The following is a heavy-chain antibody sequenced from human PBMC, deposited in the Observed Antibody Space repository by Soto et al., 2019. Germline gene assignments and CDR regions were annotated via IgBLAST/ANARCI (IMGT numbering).Heavy chain of an antibody. D-gene: IGHD2-2*01. J-gene: IGHJ6*02. CDR2: ISYDGSNK. V-gene: IGHV3-30*18. CDR1: GFTFSSYG. CDR3: AKDRDIVVVPAATQGSDGMDV. Sequence: QPGGSLRLSCAASGFTFSSYGMHWVRQAPGKGLEWVAVISYDGSNKYYADSVKGRFTISRDNSKNTLYLQMNSLRAEDTAVYYCAKDRDIVVVPAATQGSDGMDVWGQGTTVTVSS.